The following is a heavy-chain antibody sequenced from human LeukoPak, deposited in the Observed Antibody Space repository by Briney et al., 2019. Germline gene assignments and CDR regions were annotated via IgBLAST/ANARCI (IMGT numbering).Heavy chain of an antibody. CDR2: MNPNSGNT. CDR1: GYTFTSYD. CDR3: ARITFGGVIVTDYFDC. V-gene: IGHV1-8*01. J-gene: IGHJ4*02. D-gene: IGHD3-16*02. Sequence: ASVKVSCKASGYTFTSYDINWVRQATGQGLEWMGWMNPNSGNTGYAQKFQGRVTMTRNTSISTAYMELSSLRSEDTAVYYCARITFGGVIVTDYFDCWGQGTLVTVSS.